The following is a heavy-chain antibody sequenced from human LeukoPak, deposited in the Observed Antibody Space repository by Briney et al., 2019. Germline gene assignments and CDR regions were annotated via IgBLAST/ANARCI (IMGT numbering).Heavy chain of an antibody. CDR2: IYFSGST. J-gene: IGHJ4*02. V-gene: IGHV4-39*01. Sequence: SETLSVTCTVSGGSISSSSYYWGWIRQPPGKGLEWIGSIYFSGSTHYNPSLKSRVTISVDTSKNQFSLRLSSVTAADTAVYYCARRDYVWGGFRSFDYWGQGTLVTVSS. D-gene: IGHD3-16*02. CDR1: GGSISSSSYY. CDR3: ARRDYVWGGFRSFDY.